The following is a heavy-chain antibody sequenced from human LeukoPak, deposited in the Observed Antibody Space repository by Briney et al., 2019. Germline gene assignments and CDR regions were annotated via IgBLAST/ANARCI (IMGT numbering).Heavy chain of an antibody. D-gene: IGHD6-19*01. CDR3: ARGGYSSGWYVYYFDY. Sequence: PGGSLRLSCAASGFSFSSYWMNWVRQAPGKGLVWVAHINTDGRTTTYADSVKGRFTVARDNAKNTLYLEMNRLRAEDTAVYYCARGGYSSGWYVYYFDYWGQGTLVTVSS. CDR1: GFSFSSYW. J-gene: IGHJ4*02. CDR2: INTDGRTT. V-gene: IGHV3-74*01.